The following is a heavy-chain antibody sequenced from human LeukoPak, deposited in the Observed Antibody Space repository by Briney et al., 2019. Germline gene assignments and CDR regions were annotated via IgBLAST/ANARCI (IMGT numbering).Heavy chain of an antibody. J-gene: IGHJ4*02. D-gene: IGHD3-10*01. CDR2: ISGSGVST. CDR1: GFTFSCCD. V-gene: IGHV3-23*01. CDR3: ARERSRGSNGDFFDY. Sequence: GGSLRLSCAASGFTFSCCDMSWVRQAPGKGLEWVSAISGSGVSTHYADSVKGRFTISRDNSKNTLYLQMNSLRAEDTAVYYCARERSRGSNGDFFDYWGQGTLVTVSS.